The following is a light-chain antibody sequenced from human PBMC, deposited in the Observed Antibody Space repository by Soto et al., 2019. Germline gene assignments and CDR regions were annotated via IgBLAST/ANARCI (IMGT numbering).Light chain of an antibody. CDR1: QSVLYSSNNKNY. CDR2: WAS. Sequence: DIVMTQSPDSLAVSLGERATINCKSSQSVLYSSNNKNYLAWYQQRPGQPPKLLIYWASTRESGVPDRFSGSGSGTDFTLTITSLQAEDAAVYYCQQYESTPPTFGPGTKLEIK. V-gene: IGKV4-1*01. CDR3: QQYESTPPT. J-gene: IGKJ2*01.